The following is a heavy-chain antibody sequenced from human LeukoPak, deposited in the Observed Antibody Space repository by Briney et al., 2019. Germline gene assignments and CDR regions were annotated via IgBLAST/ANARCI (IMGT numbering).Heavy chain of an antibody. V-gene: IGHV3-66*01. CDR2: IYSGGST. J-gene: IGHJ4*02. CDR1: GFTANSNY. D-gene: IGHD2-15*01. Sequence: PGGSLTLSCAASGFTANSNYMSWVRQAPGKGLEWVSVIYSGGSTYYADSVKGRFTISRDNSKNTLYLQMNSLRAEDTAVYYCASTQRGDYFDYWGQGTLVTVSS. CDR3: ASTQRGDYFDY.